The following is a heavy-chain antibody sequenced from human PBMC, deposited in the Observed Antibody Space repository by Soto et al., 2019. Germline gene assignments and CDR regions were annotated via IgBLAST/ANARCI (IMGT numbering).Heavy chain of an antibody. J-gene: IGHJ4*02. CDR3: ARARVQLERRPLDY. V-gene: IGHV3-7*01. CDR2: IKQDGSEK. D-gene: IGHD1-1*01. CDR1: GFTFSTYW. Sequence: GGSLRLSCAASGFTFSTYWLSWVRQAPGKGLEWVANIKQDGSEKYYVDSVKGRFTISRDNAKNSLFLQMNSLRAEDTAVYYCARARVQLERRPLDYWGQGTLVTVSS.